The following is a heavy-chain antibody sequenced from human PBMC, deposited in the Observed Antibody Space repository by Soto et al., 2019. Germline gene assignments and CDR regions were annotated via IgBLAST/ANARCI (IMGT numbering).Heavy chain of an antibody. J-gene: IGHJ3*02. Sequence: EVQLLESGGGLVQPGGSLRLSCAASGFTFSSYAMSWVRQAPGKGLEWVSAISGSGGSTYYADSVKGRFTISRDNSKNTLYLQMNSLRAEDTAVYYCANYRRAGSSSPRGDDAFDIWGQGTMVTVSS. CDR1: GFTFSSYA. CDR2: ISGSGGST. V-gene: IGHV3-23*01. D-gene: IGHD6-6*01. CDR3: ANYRRAGSSSPRGDDAFDI.